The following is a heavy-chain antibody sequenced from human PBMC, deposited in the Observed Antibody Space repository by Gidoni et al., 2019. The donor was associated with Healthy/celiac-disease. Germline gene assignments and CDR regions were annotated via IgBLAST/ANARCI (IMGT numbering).Heavy chain of an antibody. CDR2: ISAYNGNT. CDR1: CYTFTSYG. J-gene: IGHJ4*02. D-gene: IGHD3-16*02. Sequence: QVQLVQSGAEVNKPGASVKFSCKASCYTFTSYGISWVRQAPGQGLEWMGWISAYNGNTNYAQKLQGRVTMTTDTSTSTAYMELRSLRSDDTAVYYGARAGDYVWGSYLPPDYWGQGTLVTVSS. CDR3: ARAGDYVWGSYLPPDY. V-gene: IGHV1-18*01.